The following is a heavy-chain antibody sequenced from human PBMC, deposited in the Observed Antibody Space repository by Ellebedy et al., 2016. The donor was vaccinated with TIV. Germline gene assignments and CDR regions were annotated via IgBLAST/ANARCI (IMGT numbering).Heavy chain of an antibody. Sequence: GGSLRLXCAASGFTFSSYAMHWVRQAPGKGLEWVANIKQDGSEKYYVDSVKGRFTISRGNTKNSLYLQMNSLRAEDTAVYYCARVEAVAGLDYWGQGTLVTVSS. CDR3: ARVEAVAGLDY. CDR2: IKQDGSEK. V-gene: IGHV3-7*01. J-gene: IGHJ4*02. CDR1: GFTFSSYA. D-gene: IGHD6-19*01.